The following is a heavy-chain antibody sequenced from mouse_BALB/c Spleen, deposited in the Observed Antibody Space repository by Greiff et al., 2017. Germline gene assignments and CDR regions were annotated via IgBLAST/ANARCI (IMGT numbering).Heavy chain of an antibody. CDR2: ISSGSSTI. Sequence: DVHLVESGGGLVQPGGSRKLSCAASGFTFSSFGMHWVRQAPEKGLEWVAYISSGSSTIYYADTVKGRFTISRDNPKNTLFLQMTSLRSEDTAMYYCARSRVITTVPYFDYWGQGTTLTVSS. CDR1: GFTFSSFG. J-gene: IGHJ2*01. V-gene: IGHV5-17*02. D-gene: IGHD1-1*01. CDR3: ARSRVITTVPYFDY.